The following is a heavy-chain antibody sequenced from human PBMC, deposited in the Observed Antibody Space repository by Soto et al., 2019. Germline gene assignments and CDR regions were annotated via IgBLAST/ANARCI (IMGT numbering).Heavy chain of an antibody. J-gene: IGHJ6*02. Sequence: SETLSLTCAVSGGSISSGGYSWSWIRQPPGKGLEWIGYIYHSGSTYYNPSLKSRVTISVDRSKNQFSLKLSSVTAADTAVYYCARRPTGYCSGGSFLYYYYGMDVWGQGTTVTVSS. D-gene: IGHD2-15*01. V-gene: IGHV4-30-2*01. CDR3: ARRPTGYCSGGSFLYYYYGMDV. CDR1: GGSISSGGYS. CDR2: IYHSGST.